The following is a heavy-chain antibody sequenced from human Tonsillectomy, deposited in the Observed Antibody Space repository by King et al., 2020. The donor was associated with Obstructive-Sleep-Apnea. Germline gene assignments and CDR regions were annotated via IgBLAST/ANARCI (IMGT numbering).Heavy chain of an antibody. CDR2: INQDGSEK. V-gene: IGHV3-7*03. CDR1: GFTFNNYW. J-gene: IGHJ4*02. Sequence: DVQLVESGGGLVQPGGSLRLSCVASGFTFNNYWVSWVRQPPGKGLQWVANINQDGSEKYYVDSVKGRFTITRDNAENSLSLQMNSLRAEDTAVYYCARDPHFGALDYWGQGTLVTVSS. D-gene: IGHD4-17*01. CDR3: ARDPHFGALDY.